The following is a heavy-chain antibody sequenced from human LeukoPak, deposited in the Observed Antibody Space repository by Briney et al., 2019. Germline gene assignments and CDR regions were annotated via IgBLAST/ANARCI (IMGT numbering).Heavy chain of an antibody. CDR1: GVNFNTYV. D-gene: IGHD5/OR15-5a*01. CDR3: AKGSQASTITMLDAFDI. J-gene: IGHJ3*02. V-gene: IGHV3-23*01. Sequence: GGSLRLSCEASGVNFNTYVMSWVRLAPGKGLEGVSSISGNGLTDYPNAVKGQITICRDTSKSTLSLQINSLGAEESAIYYCAKGSQASTITMLDAFDIWGQGTMVTVSS. CDR2: ISGNGLT.